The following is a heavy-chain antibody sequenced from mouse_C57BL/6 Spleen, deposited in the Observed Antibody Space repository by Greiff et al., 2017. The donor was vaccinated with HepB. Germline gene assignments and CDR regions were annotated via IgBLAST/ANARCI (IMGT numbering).Heavy chain of an antibody. Sequence: EVMLVESGGGLVKPGGSLKLSCAASGFTFSDYGMHWVRQAPEKGLEWVAYISSGSSTIYYAETVKGRFTISRDNAKKTLFLQMTSLRSEDTAMYYCARPSYYGSSLFAYWGKGTLVTVSA. D-gene: IGHD1-1*01. J-gene: IGHJ3*01. V-gene: IGHV5-17*01. CDR3: ARPSYYGSSLFAY. CDR1: GFTFSDYG. CDR2: ISSGSSTI.